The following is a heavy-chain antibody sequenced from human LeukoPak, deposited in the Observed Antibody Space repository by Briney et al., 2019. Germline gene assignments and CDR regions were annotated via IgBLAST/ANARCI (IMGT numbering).Heavy chain of an antibody. Sequence: GRSLRLSCAASGFTFSSYAMHWVRQAPGKGLEWVAVISYDGSNKYYADSAKGRFTISRDNSKNTLYLQMNSLRAEDTAVYYCARGGYGMDVWGQGTTVTVSS. CDR1: GFTFSSYA. V-gene: IGHV3-30-3*01. CDR3: ARGGYGMDV. J-gene: IGHJ6*02. CDR2: ISYDGSNK.